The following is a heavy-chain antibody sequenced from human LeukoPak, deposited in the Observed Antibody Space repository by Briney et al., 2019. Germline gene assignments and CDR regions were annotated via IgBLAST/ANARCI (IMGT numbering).Heavy chain of an antibody. CDR1: GFTFSSYS. V-gene: IGHV3-48*01. J-gene: IGHJ4*02. Sequence: PGGSLRLSCEASGFTFSSYSMNWVRQAPGKGLEYISYISSSSSTIYYADSVKGRFTISRDNAKNSLYLQMNSLRAEDTAVYYCAGDYRYGIDYWGQGTLVTVSS. CDR3: AGDYRYGIDY. CDR2: ISSSSSTI. D-gene: IGHD5-18*01.